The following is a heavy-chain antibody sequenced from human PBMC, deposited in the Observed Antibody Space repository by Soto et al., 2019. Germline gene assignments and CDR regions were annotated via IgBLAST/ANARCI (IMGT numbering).Heavy chain of an antibody. CDR2: IKSKTDGGTR. J-gene: IGHJ4*02. V-gene: IGHV3-15*01. Sequence: RRLACAASGFTFSNAWMSWVRQAPGKGLEWVGRIKSKTDGGTRDYAAPVKGRFTISRDDSKNTLCLQMNSLKVEDTAVYYCRVAGANPCFDYWGQGXPVTVYS. CDR1: GFTFSNAW. D-gene: IGHD6-25*01. CDR3: RVAGANPCFDY.